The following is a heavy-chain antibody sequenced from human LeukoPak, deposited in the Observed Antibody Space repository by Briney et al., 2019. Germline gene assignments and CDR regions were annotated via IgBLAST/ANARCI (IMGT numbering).Heavy chain of an antibody. CDR2: INSDGSGT. V-gene: IGHV3-74*01. CDR1: GFTFRSYW. Sequence: GGSLRLSCAASGFTFRSYWMHWVRQAPGKGLVWVSRINSDGSGTTYADSVKGRFTISRANSENTLYVQMNSLRAEDTAVYYCAKDLVTGSLDYWGQGTLVTVSS. D-gene: IGHD3-10*01. J-gene: IGHJ4*02. CDR3: AKDLVTGSLDY.